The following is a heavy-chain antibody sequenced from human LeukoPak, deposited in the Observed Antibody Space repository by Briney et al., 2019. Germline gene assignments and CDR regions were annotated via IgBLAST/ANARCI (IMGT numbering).Heavy chain of an antibody. CDR2: INHSGST. J-gene: IGHJ6*02. Sequence: SETLSLTCAVYGGSFSGYYWSWNRQPPGKGLEWIGEINHSGSTNYNPSLKSRVTISVDTSKNQFSLKLSSVTAADTAVYYCAREYSPDGMDVWGQGTTVTVSS. CDR1: GGSFSGYY. CDR3: AREYSPDGMDV. D-gene: IGHD1-26*01. V-gene: IGHV4-34*01.